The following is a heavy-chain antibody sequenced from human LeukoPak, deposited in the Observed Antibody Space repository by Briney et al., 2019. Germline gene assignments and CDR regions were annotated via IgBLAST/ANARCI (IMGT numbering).Heavy chain of an antibody. CDR1: GGSISSYY. J-gene: IGHJ4*02. CDR2: IYYSGST. V-gene: IGHV4-59*08. D-gene: IGHD3-10*01. Sequence: SETLSLTSTVSGGSISSYYWSWIRQPPGKGLEWIGYIYYSGSTNYNPSLKSRVTISVDTSKNQFSLKLSSVTAADTAVYYCARHVTDMVRGVIFDYWGQGTLVTVSS. CDR3: ARHVTDMVRGVIFDY.